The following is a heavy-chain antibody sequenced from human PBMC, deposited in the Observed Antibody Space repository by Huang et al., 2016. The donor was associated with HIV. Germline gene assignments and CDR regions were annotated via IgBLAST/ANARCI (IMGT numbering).Heavy chain of an antibody. CDR2: IYYSGST. CDR1: GGSIRSDNYY. CDR3: ARLPGSITMIRGVITDPY. Sequence: QLQLQESGPGLVKPSETLSLTCTVSGGSIRSDNYYWGWIRQPPGKGLEWIGSIYYSGSTYYNPSLKRRFTITVDTSKKHFSLRMRSVTAADTAVYYCARLPGSITMIRGVITDPYWGQGTLVTVSS. D-gene: IGHD3-10*01. V-gene: IGHV4-39*02. J-gene: IGHJ4*02.